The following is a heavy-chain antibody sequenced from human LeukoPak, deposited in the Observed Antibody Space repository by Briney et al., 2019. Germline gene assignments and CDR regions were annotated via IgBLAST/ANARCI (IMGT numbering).Heavy chain of an antibody. Sequence: GGSLRLSCTASGFTFSGSEMSWVRQTPGKGLEWLSNIRTDGTTTYYADSVKGRFTISRDNAENSLYLQMDRLRPDDTALYYCARSFMWHFDLWGRGTLVTVSS. CDR2: IRTDGTTT. CDR1: GFTFSGSE. D-gene: IGHD3-16*01. J-gene: IGHJ2*01. V-gene: IGHV3-48*03. CDR3: ARSFMWHFDL.